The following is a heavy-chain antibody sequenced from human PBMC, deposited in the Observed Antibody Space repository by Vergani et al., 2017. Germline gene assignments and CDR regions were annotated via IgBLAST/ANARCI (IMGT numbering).Heavy chain of an antibody. CDR1: GFTFSNFG. D-gene: IGHD2-21*02. J-gene: IGHJ4*02. V-gene: IGHV3-30*02. CDR2: IGKDGINT. Sequence: QVPLVESAGGVVQPGGSLRLSCAASGFTFSNFGMHWIRQAPGKGLEWLAYIGKDGINTRYRDAVQGRFTVSRDNSNDILYLQMDSLRSEETALYYCAKYLRDSTDGLPDSWGPGTLVIVSS. CDR3: AKYLRDSTDGLPDS.